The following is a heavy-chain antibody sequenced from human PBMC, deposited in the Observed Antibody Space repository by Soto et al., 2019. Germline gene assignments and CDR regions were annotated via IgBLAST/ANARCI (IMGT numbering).Heavy chain of an antibody. V-gene: IGHV3-53*01. J-gene: IGHJ4*02. CDR3: ARHITMDPLLVY. CDR1: GFTVRSNY. D-gene: IGHD3-10*01. Sequence: EVQLVESGGGLIQPGGSLRLSCAASGFTVRSNYMSWVRQAPGKGLEWVSVIYSGGSTYYADSVKGRFTISRDNSKNTLYLQMNSLRAEDTAVYYCARHITMDPLLVYWGQGTLVTVSS. CDR2: IYSGGST.